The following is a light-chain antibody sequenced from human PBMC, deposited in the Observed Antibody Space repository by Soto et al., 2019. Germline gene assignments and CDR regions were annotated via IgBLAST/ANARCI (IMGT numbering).Light chain of an antibody. CDR1: QDINRY. J-gene: IGKJ4*01. CDR2: DAS. V-gene: IGKV1-33*01. Sequence: GDRVSMTCQASQDINRYLNWYQLKPGRAPKLLVYDASNLETEVPSRFSGSGSGTHFTFTISSLQPEDIATYYCQQSDILPLNFGGGTTVHLK. CDR3: QQSDILPLN.